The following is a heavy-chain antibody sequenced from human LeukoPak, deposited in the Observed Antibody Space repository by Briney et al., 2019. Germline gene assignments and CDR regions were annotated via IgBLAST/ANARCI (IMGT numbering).Heavy chain of an antibody. CDR3: ARDRVDDFWSGYKDYYYMDV. V-gene: IGHV1-69*06. CDR2: INPILGTA. J-gene: IGHJ6*03. CDR1: GGTFNIYA. Sequence: ASVKVSCKASGGTFNIYAISWVRQAPGQGLEWMGGINPILGTANYAQKFQGRVTITADKSTSTAYMELSSLRCEDTAVYYCARDRVDDFWSGYKDYYYMDVWGKGTTVTVSS. D-gene: IGHD3-3*01.